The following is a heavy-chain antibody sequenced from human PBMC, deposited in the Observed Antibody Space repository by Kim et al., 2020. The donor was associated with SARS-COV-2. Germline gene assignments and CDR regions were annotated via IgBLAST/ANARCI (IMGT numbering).Heavy chain of an antibody. V-gene: IGHV3-23*01. CDR1: GFTFSNYA. J-gene: IGHJ6*02. CDR3: ASRSKGFGMDV. D-gene: IGHD4-4*01. CDR2: IGSVGDDI. Sequence: GGSLRLSCAASGFTFSNYAMSWVRQAPGKGLEWVSVIGSVGDDIHYSDSVEGRFTISRDNFKNTVDLEMISLRAEDTAIYYCASRSKGFGMDVWGQGTT.